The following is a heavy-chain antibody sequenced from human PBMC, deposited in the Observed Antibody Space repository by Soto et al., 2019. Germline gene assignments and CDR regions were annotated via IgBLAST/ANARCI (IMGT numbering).Heavy chain of an antibody. CDR2: IYHSGST. CDR3: ARDIYYYDSSGYYKDSDHYFDY. V-gene: IGHV4-4*02. D-gene: IGHD3-22*01. CDR1: GGSISSSNW. J-gene: IGHJ4*02. Sequence: QVQLQESGPGLVKPSGTLSLTCAVSGGSISSSNWWSWVRQPPGKGLEWIGEIYHSGSTNYNPSLESRVTISVDKSKNQFSLKLSSVTAADTAVYYCARDIYYYDSSGYYKDSDHYFDYWGQGTLVTVSS.